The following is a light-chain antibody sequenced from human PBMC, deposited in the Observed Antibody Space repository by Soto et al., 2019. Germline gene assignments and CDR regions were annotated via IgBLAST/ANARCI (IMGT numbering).Light chain of an antibody. CDR2: DAS. CDR1: QSVSSY. Sequence: EIVLTQSPAPLSLSPGERATLSCSASQSVSSYLAWYQQKPGQAPRLLIYDASNRATGIPARFSGSGSGTDFTLTISSLEPEDFAVYYCQQRSNWPSITFGQGTRLEIK. J-gene: IGKJ5*01. V-gene: IGKV3-11*01. CDR3: QQRSNWPSIT.